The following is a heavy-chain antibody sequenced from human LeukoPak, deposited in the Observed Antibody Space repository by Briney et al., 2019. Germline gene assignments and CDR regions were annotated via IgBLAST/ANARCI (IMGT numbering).Heavy chain of an antibody. CDR2: IKQDGSEK. CDR3: AKDPRIAAAAEDY. Sequence: GGSLRLSCAASGFTFSSYWMSWVRQAPGKGLEWVANIKQDGSEKYYVDSVKGRFTISRDNAKNSLYLQMNSLRAEDTAVYYCAKDPRIAAAAEDYWGQGTLVTVSS. V-gene: IGHV3-7*01. J-gene: IGHJ4*02. D-gene: IGHD6-25*01. CDR1: GFTFSSYW.